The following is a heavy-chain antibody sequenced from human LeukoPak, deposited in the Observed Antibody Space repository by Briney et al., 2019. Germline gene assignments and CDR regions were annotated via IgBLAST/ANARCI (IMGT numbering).Heavy chain of an antibody. V-gene: IGHV3-30*18. Sequence: GGSLRLSCAASGFTFSSYGMHWVRQAPGKGLEWVSFISYSGSNKYYADSVKGRFTISRDNSKNTLYLQMNSLRAEDTAVYYCAKLVGYYYDSSGYYFGPMDAFDIWGQGTMVTVSS. CDR2: ISYSGSNK. CDR1: GFTFSSYG. D-gene: IGHD3-22*01. J-gene: IGHJ3*02. CDR3: AKLVGYYYDSSGYYFGPMDAFDI.